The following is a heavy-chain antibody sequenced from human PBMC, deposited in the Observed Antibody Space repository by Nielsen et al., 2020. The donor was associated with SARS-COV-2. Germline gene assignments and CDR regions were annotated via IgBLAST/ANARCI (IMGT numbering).Heavy chain of an antibody. CDR3: AKDYFYVSGTWGDYFDA. J-gene: IGHJ4*02. CDR1: GFTFSSYA. V-gene: IGHV3-23*01. CDR2: ISGSGDTI. D-gene: IGHD3-10*01. Sequence: GGSLRLSCAASGFTFSSYAMSWVRQAPGKGLEWVSSISGSGDTIYYADSVKGRFVISRDNSKGTLDLQMNSLSVEDTASYYCAKDYFYVSGTWGDYFDAWGQGTLVTVSS.